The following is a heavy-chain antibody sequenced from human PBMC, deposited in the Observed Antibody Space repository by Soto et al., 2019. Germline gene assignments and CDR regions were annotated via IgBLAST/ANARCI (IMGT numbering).Heavy chain of an antibody. J-gene: IGHJ5*02. Sequence: VQLVESGGGLVQPGGSLRLSCAASGFTVSSNYMSWVRQAPGKGLEWVSVIYSGGSTYYADSVKGRFTISRDNSKNTLYLQMNSLRAEDTAVYYCARDSVVPAASGSWFDPWGQGTLVTVSS. CDR1: GFTVSSNY. CDR3: ARDSVVPAASGSWFDP. D-gene: IGHD2-2*01. V-gene: IGHV3-66*01. CDR2: IYSGGST.